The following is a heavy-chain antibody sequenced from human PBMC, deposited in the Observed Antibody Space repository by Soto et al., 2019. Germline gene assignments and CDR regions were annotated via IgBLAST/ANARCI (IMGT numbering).Heavy chain of an antibody. D-gene: IGHD3-10*01. V-gene: IGHV3-23*01. Sequence: PGGSLRLSCAASRFTFSRSAMSWVRQAPVEGLEWVSAISGSGGGTYYADSVKGRFTISRDNSKNTLYLQMNSLRVEDTAVYHCAKEGHYYGSGSYYAYDYWGQGTLVTVSS. CDR2: ISGSGGGT. J-gene: IGHJ4*02. CDR1: RFTFSRSA. CDR3: AKEGHYYGSGSYYAYDY.